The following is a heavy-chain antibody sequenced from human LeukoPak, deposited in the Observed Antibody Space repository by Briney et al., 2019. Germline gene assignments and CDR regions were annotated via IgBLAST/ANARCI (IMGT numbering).Heavy chain of an antibody. D-gene: IGHD2-2*01. CDR1: GFTFSSYG. V-gene: IGHV3-23*01. J-gene: IGHJ4*02. CDR2: ISNIGDVT. Sequence: GGSLRLSCAASGFTFSSYGMHWVRQAPGKGLEWVSSISNIGDVTYYADSVKGRFTISRDNSKNTLYLQMNSLRAEDTAVYYCAKDKHHCGTTTCSLYFFDHWGQGTLVTVSS. CDR3: AKDKHHCGTTTCSLYFFDH.